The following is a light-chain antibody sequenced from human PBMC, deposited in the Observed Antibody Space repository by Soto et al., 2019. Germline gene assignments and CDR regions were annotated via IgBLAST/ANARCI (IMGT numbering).Light chain of an antibody. V-gene: IGLV2-14*01. J-gene: IGLJ1*01. Sequence: QSALTQPPSASGSPGQSVTISCAGSISDVGGYNHVSWYQQHPGKAPKVMIYEVSKRPSGVSNRFSGSKSGNTASLTISGLQAEDEADYYCSSYTSSSTRVFGTGTKLTVL. CDR1: ISDVGGYNH. CDR2: EVS. CDR3: SSYTSSSTRV.